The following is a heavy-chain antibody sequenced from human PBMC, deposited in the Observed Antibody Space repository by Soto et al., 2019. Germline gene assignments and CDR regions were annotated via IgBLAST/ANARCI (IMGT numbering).Heavy chain of an antibody. CDR3: ARGAISGDGYEET. J-gene: IGHJ4*02. V-gene: IGHV4-34*01. CDR2: INPSGIT. D-gene: IGHD5-12*01. CDR1: GGSLSGYY. Sequence: QVQLQQWGPGLLKSSETLSLTCDVYGGSLSGYYWFWVRQPPGKGLEWIGEINPSGITKYNPSLKSRAAIAVDTSEKQVSLMLTSVTAAETAVYYCARGAISGDGYEETWGQGTLVTVSS.